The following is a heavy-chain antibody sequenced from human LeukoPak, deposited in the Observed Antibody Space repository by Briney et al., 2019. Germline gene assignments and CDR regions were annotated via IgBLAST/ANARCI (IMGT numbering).Heavy chain of an antibody. CDR1: GFNVSSNY. V-gene: IGHV3-53*01. CDR3: ARAGQWLGQYYFDY. Sequence: GGSLRLSCAASGFNVSSNYMSWVRQAPGKGLEWVSVIYSGGSTYYADSVKGRFTISRDNSKNTLYLQMNSLRAEDTAVYYCARAGQWLGQYYFDYWGQGTLVTVSS. CDR2: IYSGGST. D-gene: IGHD6-19*01. J-gene: IGHJ4*02.